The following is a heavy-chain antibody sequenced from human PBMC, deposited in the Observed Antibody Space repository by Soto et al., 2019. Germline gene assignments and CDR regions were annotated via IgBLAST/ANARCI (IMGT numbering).Heavy chain of an antibody. J-gene: IGHJ5*02. CDR2: ISAYNGNT. CDR3: ARVKGSGWLNWFDP. Sequence: ASVKVSCKASGYTFIRYGISWVRQAPGQGLEWMGWISAYNGNTNYAQKLQGRVTMTTDTSTSTAYMELRSLRSDDTAVYYCARVKGSGWLNWFDPWGQGTPVTVSS. CDR1: GYTFIRYG. D-gene: IGHD6-19*01. V-gene: IGHV1-18*01.